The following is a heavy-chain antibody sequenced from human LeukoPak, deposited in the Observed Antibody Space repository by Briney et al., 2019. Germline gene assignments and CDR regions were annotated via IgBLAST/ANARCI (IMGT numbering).Heavy chain of an antibody. CDR2: ISSSSSYI. D-gene: IGHD3-22*01. CDR1: GFTFSSYS. CDR3: ASGAYYYDNSGFPY. Sequence: GGSLRLSCAASGFTFSSYSMNWVRQAPGKGLEWVSSISSSSSYIYYADSVKGRFTISRDNAKNSLYLQMNSLRAEDTAIYYCASGAYYYDNSGFPYWGQGTLVTVSS. V-gene: IGHV3-21*01. J-gene: IGHJ4*02.